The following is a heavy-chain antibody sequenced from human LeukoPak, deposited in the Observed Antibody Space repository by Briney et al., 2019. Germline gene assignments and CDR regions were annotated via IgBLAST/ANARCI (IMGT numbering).Heavy chain of an antibody. J-gene: IGHJ4*02. CDR3: ARDGGILYSSAWNDY. D-gene: IGHD6-25*01. Sequence: PGGSLRLSCAASGFTFSSYEMNWVRQAPGKGLEWVSYISSSGSTIYYADSVKGRFTISRDNAKNSLYLQMNSLRAEDTAVYYCARDGGILYSSAWNDYWGQGTLVTVSS. V-gene: IGHV3-48*03. CDR2: ISSSGSTI. CDR1: GFTFSSYE.